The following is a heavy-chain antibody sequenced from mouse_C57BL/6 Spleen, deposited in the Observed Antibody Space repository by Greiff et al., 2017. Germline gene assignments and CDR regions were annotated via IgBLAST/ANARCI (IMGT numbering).Heavy chain of an antibody. CDR3: TRESGYDEGLFFFAY. Sequence: QVQLKESGAELVRPGASVTLSCKASGYTFTDYEMHWVKQTPVHGLEWIGAIDPETGGTAYNQKVKGKAILTADKSSSTSYMELRSLTSEDSAVYYCTRESGYDEGLFFFAYWGQGTLVTVSA. D-gene: IGHD2-2*01. J-gene: IGHJ3*01. CDR1: GYTFTDYE. CDR2: IDPETGGT. V-gene: IGHV1-15*01.